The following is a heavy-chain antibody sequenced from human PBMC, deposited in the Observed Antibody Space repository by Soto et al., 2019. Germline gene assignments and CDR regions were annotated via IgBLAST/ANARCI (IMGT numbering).Heavy chain of an antibody. V-gene: IGHV4-31*03. Sequence: TSETLSLTCTVSGGSISSGGYYWSWVRQHPGKGLEWIGYIYYSGSTNYNPSLKSRVTISVDTSKNQFSLRLSSVTAADTAVYYCARRLMVYATDGDYWGQGTLVTVSS. CDR1: GGSISSGGYY. J-gene: IGHJ4*02. D-gene: IGHD2-8*01. CDR3: ARRLMVYATDGDY. CDR2: IYYSGST.